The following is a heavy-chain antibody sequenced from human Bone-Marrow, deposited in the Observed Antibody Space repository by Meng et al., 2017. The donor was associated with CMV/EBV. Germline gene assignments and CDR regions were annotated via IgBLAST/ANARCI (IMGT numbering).Heavy chain of an antibody. CDR3: ARAYYGDYPDYFDY. Sequence: SETLSLTCTVSGGSISSYYWSWIRQPPGKGLEWIGYIYYSGSTNYNPSLKSRVTISVDTSKNQFSLKLSSVTAADTAVYYCARAYYGDYPDYFDYWGQGPLVTVSS. D-gene: IGHD4-17*01. CDR1: GGSISSYY. CDR2: IYYSGST. V-gene: IGHV4-59*01. J-gene: IGHJ4*02.